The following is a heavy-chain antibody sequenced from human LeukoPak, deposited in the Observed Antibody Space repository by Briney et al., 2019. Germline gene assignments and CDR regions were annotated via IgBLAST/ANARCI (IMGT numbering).Heavy chain of an antibody. CDR1: GGSIRSYY. D-gene: IGHD3-10*01. CDR3: ARRFPEGSGSYHYYYYYMDV. J-gene: IGHJ6*03. Sequence: PSETLSLTCTVSGGSIRSYYWSWIRQPPGKGLEWIGYIYYSGSTSYNPSLKSRVTISVDTSKNQFSLKLSSVTAADTAVYYCARRFPEGSGSYHYYYYYMDVWGKGTTVTISS. V-gene: IGHV4-59*12. CDR2: IYYSGST.